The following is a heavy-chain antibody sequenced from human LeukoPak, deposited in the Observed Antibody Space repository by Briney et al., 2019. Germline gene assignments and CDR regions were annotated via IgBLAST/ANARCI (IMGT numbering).Heavy chain of an antibody. CDR3: ARDPQTSGAGLSHWFDP. V-gene: IGHV4-38-2*02. J-gene: IGHJ5*02. Sequence: PSETLSLTCTVSGYSISSGYYWGWIRQPPGKGLDWIGTIYHIGSTYYNPSLKSRVTILVYMSKNQFSLKLSSVPAADTAVYYCARDPQTSGAGLSHWFDPWGQGTLVTVSS. CDR2: IYHIGST. CDR1: GYSISSGYY. D-gene: IGHD1-26*01.